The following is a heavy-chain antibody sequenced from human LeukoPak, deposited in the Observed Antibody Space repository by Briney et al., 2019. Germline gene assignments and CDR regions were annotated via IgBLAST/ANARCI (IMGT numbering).Heavy chain of an antibody. D-gene: IGHD5-12*01. CDR3: ARGPNSGYGRSDY. V-gene: IGHV4-59*01. Sequence: SETLSLTCTVSGDSISGYYWSWLRQPPGRGLEWIAYFYYSGSTTYNPSLKGPVTISVDTSKNQFSLKLSSVTAADTAVYYCARGPNSGYGRSDYWGQGILVTVSS. CDR1: GDSISGYY. J-gene: IGHJ4*02. CDR2: FYYSGST.